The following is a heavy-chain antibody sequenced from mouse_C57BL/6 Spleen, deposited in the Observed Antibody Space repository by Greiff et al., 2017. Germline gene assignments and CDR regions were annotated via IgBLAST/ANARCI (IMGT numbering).Heavy chain of an antibody. CDR2: FYPGSGSI. CDR3: ARHEGPSLITTAYYAMDY. V-gene: IGHV1-62-2*01. Sequence: VQLQESGAELVKPGASVKLSCKASGYTFTEYTIHWVKQRSGQGLEWIGWFYPGSGSIKYNEKFKDKATLTADKSSSTVYMELSRLTSEDSAVYFCARHEGPSLITTAYYAMDYWGQGTSVTVSS. J-gene: IGHJ4*01. CDR1: GYTFTEYT. D-gene: IGHD1-2*01.